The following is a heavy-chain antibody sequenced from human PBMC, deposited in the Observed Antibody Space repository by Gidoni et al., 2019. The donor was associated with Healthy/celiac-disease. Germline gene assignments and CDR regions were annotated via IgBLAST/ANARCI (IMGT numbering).Heavy chain of an antibody. CDR1: GFTFSSYG. CDR2: IWYDGSNK. V-gene: IGHV3-33*01. CDR3: ARDEDTAMVPFDY. D-gene: IGHD5-18*01. J-gene: IGHJ4*02. Sequence: QVQLVESGGGVVQPGRSLRLSCAASGFTFSSYGMHWVRQVPGKGLEWVAVIWYDGSNKYYADSVKGRFTISRDNSKNTLYLQMNSLRAEDTAVYYCARDEDTAMVPFDYWGQGTLVTVSS.